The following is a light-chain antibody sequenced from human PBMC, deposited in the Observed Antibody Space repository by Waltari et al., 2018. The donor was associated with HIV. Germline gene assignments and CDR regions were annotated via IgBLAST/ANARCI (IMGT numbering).Light chain of an antibody. CDR3: CSYAGSSTLYV. Sequence: QSALTPPASVSGSPGQSITISCTGTSSDVWSYNLVSWYHQSPGDALKRCIYEGSRLPSGVSNRCSGSKSGNTASLRISGLQAEDEADYYCCSYAGSSTLYVFGTGTKVNVL. J-gene: IGLJ1*01. CDR2: EGS. V-gene: IGLV2-23*01. CDR1: SSDVWSYNL.